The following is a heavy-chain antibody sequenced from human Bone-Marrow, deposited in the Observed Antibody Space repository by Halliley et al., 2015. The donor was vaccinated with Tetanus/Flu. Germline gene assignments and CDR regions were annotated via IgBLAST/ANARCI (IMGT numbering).Heavy chain of an antibody. Sequence: GWVAVVSHDGQNEFYGDSVKGRFTISRDNFKNTVFLQMHNLRPEDSAVYYCAMAYSTNWLDSWGQGTLVTVSS. D-gene: IGHD4-4*01. CDR3: AMAYSTNWLDS. CDR2: VSHDGQNE. V-gene: IGHV3-30*03. J-gene: IGHJ5*01.